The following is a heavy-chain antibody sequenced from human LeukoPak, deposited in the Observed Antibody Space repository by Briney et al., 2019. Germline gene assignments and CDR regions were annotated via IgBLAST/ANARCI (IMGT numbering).Heavy chain of an antibody. V-gene: IGHV3-33*01. Sequence: GGSLRLSCAASGFTFSSYGMHWVRQAPGKGLEWVAVIWYDGSNKYYADSVKGRFTISRDNAKNSLYLQMNSLRAEDTAVYYCARGSRTIELGDDYWGQGTLVTVPS. J-gene: IGHJ4*02. CDR3: ARGSRTIELGDDY. D-gene: IGHD5-24*01. CDR1: GFTFSSYG. CDR2: IWYDGSNK.